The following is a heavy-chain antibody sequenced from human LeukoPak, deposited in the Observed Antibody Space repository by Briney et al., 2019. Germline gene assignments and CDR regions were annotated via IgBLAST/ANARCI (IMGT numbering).Heavy chain of an antibody. D-gene: IGHD3-16*01. CDR3: GRAFPPLRTSSAGDL. Sequence: GGSLRLSCSASGFTFSDYDMNWVRQAPGKGLEWVSSISYLSSHVYYGDSVKGRFSLSRDNAKNSLYLQMNSLGAEDTAIYYCGRAFPPLRTSSAGDLWGQGILVTVSS. V-gene: IGHV3-21*01. CDR2: ISYLSSHV. CDR1: GFTFSDYD. J-gene: IGHJ4*02.